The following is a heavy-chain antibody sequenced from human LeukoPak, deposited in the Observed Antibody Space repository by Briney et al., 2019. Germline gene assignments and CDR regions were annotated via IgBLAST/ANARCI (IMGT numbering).Heavy chain of an antibody. Sequence: ASVKVSCKASGYTFTSYYMHWVRQAPGQGLEWMGLINPSGGSTSYAQKFQGRVTMTRDTSTSTVYMELSSLRSEDTAVYYCARAEVSYYYDSSGYYIPPYYFDYWGQGTLVTVSS. V-gene: IGHV1-46*01. CDR3: ARAEVSYYYDSSGYYIPPYYFDY. CDR1: GYTFTSYY. CDR2: INPSGGST. J-gene: IGHJ4*02. D-gene: IGHD3-22*01.